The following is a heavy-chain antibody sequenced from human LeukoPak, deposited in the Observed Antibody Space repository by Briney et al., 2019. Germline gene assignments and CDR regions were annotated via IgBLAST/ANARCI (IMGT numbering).Heavy chain of an antibody. J-gene: IGHJ6*02. CDR3: AKDLSSAITSALVLDV. V-gene: IGHV3-9*01. D-gene: IGHD3-22*01. Sequence: GGSLRLSCAASGFTFDDYAMHWVRQVTGKGLEWVSGISWNSGSIGYADSVKGRFTISRDNAKNSLYLQMNSLRAEDTALYYYAKDLSSAITSALVLDVWGQGTTVIVS. CDR2: ISWNSGSI. CDR1: GFTFDDYA.